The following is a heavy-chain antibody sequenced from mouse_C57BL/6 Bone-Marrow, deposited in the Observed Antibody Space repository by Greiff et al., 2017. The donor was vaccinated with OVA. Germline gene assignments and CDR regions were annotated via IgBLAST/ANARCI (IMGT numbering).Heavy chain of an antibody. CDR1: GFTFTDYY. V-gene: IGHV7-3*01. CDR3: ARYALGFTTVVAARYFDV. Sequence: EVMLVESGGGLVQPGGSLSLSCAASGFTFTDYYMSLVRQPPGKALEWLGFIRNKANGYTTEYSASVKGRFTISRDNSQSILYLQMNALRAEDSSTYYCARYALGFTTVVAARYFDVWGKGTTVTVSS. J-gene: IGHJ1*03. CDR2: IRNKANGYTT. D-gene: IGHD1-1*01.